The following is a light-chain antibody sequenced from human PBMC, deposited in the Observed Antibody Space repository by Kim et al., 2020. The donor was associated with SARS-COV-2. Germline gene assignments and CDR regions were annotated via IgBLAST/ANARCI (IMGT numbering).Light chain of an antibody. Sequence: VSVAPGKTARITCGGNNIGSKSVHWYQQKPGQAPVLVIYYDSDRPAGIPERFSGSNSGNTATLTISRFEAGDEADYYWQVWDSSSDHPRVFGGGTQLTVL. J-gene: IGLJ2*01. CDR1: NIGSKS. V-gene: IGLV3-21*04. CDR3: QVWDSSSDHPRV. CDR2: YDS.